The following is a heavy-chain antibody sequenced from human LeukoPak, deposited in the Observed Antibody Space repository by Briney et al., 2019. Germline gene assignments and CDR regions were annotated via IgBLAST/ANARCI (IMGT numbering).Heavy chain of an antibody. CDR1: GFTFSSYS. V-gene: IGHV3-48*01. Sequence: PGGSLRLSCAASGFTFSSYSMNWVRQAPGKGLEWVSYISSSSSTIYYADSVKGRFTISRDNAKNSLYLQMNSLRAEDTAVYYCARSHDLLEFDYWGQGTLVTVSS. D-gene: IGHD3-16*01. J-gene: IGHJ4*02. CDR3: ARSHDLLEFDY. CDR2: ISSSSSTI.